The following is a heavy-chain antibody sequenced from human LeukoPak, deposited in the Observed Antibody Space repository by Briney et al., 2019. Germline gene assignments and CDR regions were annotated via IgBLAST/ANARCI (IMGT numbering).Heavy chain of an antibody. D-gene: IGHD6-13*01. CDR2: IKQDGSEK. CDR3: AKDPREGSSWYFWFDP. J-gene: IGHJ5*02. Sequence: GGPLRLSCAASGFTFSSYWMSWVRQAPGKGLEWVANIKQDGSEKYYVDSVKGRFTISRDNAMNSLYLQMNSLRAEDTAVYYCAKDPREGSSWYFWFDPWGQGTLVTVSS. CDR1: GFTFSSYW. V-gene: IGHV3-7*01.